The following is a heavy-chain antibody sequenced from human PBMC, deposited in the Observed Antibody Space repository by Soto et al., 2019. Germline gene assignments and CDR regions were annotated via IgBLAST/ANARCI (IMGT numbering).Heavy chain of an antibody. Sequence: SETLHLTCALYGGSLDGYYWSWLRQSPGKGLEWIGEIHHSGSTKYNPSLKSRVSLSVDTSTKQFSLKMTSMTAADRGVYYCARGVDSWSGYLFWGQGT. CDR2: IHHSGST. V-gene: IGHV4-34*01. CDR3: ARGVDSWSGYLF. CDR1: GGSLDGYY. D-gene: IGHD3-3*01. J-gene: IGHJ4*02.